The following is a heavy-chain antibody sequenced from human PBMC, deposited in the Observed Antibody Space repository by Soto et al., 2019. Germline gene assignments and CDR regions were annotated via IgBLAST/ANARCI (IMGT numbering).Heavy chain of an antibody. CDR1: GGSISSGGYY. CDR3: ARLGNHDVFDM. J-gene: IGHJ3*02. CDR2: IYYSGST. V-gene: IGHV4-61*08. Sequence: SETLSLTCTVSGGSISSGGYYWSWIRQHPGKGLEWIGYIYYSGSTNYNPSLKSGVTISVDTSKNQFSLNLTSVTAADSALYYCARLGNHDVFDMWGQGTMVTVSS.